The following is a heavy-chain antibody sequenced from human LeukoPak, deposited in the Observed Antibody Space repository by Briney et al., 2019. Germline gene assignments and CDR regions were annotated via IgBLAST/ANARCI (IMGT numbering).Heavy chain of an antibody. J-gene: IGHJ3*02. V-gene: IGHV4-4*02. CDR1: GGSISSSNW. D-gene: IGHD3-22*01. CDR3: ARGAYYYDSRGYFTFHI. CDR2: INHSGST. Sequence: SGTLSLTCAVSGGSISSSNWWSWVRQPPGKGLEWIGEINHSGSTNYNPSLKSRVTMSVDTSKNQFSLKLSSVTAADMAVYYCARGAYYYDSRGYFTFHIWGQGTMVTVSS.